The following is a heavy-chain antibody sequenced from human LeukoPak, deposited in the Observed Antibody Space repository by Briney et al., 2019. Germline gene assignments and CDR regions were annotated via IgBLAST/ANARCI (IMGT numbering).Heavy chain of an antibody. CDR1: GFTFSSDW. CDR3: AKVAESGATEN. D-gene: IGHD1-26*01. V-gene: IGHV3-7*01. CDR2: IKQDGGEK. Sequence: GGSLRLSCAASGFTFSSDWMSWVRPAPGKGLGGVAIIKQDGGEKYDVDAVKGRFTISRDNAKNSLYLQLTSLRAQDPAVYYCAKVAESGATENWGPGTLVTVPS. J-gene: IGHJ4*02.